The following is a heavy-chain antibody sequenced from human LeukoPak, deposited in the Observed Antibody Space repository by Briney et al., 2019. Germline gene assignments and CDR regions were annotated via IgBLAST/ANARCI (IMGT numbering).Heavy chain of an antibody. CDR3: ATGPAYDFWSGYCVY. V-gene: IGHV1-24*01. D-gene: IGHD3-3*01. Sequence: GGSVKVSFKVSGYTLTELSMHWVRQAPGKGLEWMGGFDPEDGETIYAQKFQGRVTMTEDTSTDTAYMELSSLRSEDTAVYYCATGPAYDFWSGYCVYWGQGTLVTVSS. CDR1: GYTLTELS. CDR2: FDPEDGET. J-gene: IGHJ4*02.